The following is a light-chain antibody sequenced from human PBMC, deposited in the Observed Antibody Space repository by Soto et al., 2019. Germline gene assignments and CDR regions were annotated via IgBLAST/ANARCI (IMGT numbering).Light chain of an antibody. CDR1: QSLTSNY. Sequence: EIVLTQSPATLSSSPGERATLSCRASQSLTSNYLAWYQQKPGQAPRLLIQGAASRATGIPDRFSGSGSGTDFTLTISRLEPEDFAVYYCQQYSDSVRTFGGGTKVEIK. CDR3: QQYSDSVRT. CDR2: GAA. V-gene: IGKV3-20*01. J-gene: IGKJ4*01.